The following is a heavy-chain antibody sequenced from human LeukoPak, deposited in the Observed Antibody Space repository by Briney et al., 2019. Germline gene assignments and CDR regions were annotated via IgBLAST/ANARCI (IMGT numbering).Heavy chain of an antibody. D-gene: IGHD6-6*01. CDR1: GFTFSSSW. Sequence: PAGSLRLSCAASGFTFSSSWMHWVRQAPGKGLVWVSRINSDERSTSYADSVKGRFTVSRDNAKNTLFLQMNSLRAEDTAVYYCATGIAARPGDYWGQGTLVTVSS. CDR3: ATGIAARPGDY. V-gene: IGHV3-74*01. CDR2: INSDERST. J-gene: IGHJ4*02.